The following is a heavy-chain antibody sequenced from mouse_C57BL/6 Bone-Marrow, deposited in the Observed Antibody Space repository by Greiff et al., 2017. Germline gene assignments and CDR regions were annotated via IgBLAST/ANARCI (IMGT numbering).Heavy chain of an antibody. CDR1: GYTFTDYE. CDR2: IDPETGGT. CDR3: TRPPYYCNDLYYFDY. J-gene: IGHJ2*01. Sequence: QVQLQQSGAELVRPGASVTLSCKASGYTFTDYEMHWVKQTPVHGLEWIGAIDPETGGTAYNQKFKGKAILTADKSSSTAYMELRSLTSEDSAVYYCTRPPYYCNDLYYFDYWGQGTTLTVSS. D-gene: IGHD2-9*01. V-gene: IGHV1-15*01.